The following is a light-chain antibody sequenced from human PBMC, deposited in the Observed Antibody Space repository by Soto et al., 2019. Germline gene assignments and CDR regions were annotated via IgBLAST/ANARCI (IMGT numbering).Light chain of an antibody. CDR3: QQYGSSPRT. CDR1: QSVRSSS. Sequence: EIVLTQSPGTLSLSPGERATLSCRASQSVRSSSLAWYQQKPGQAPRLLIYDASSRATGIPDRFSGSGSGTDFTLSISRLEPEDFAVYFCQQYGSSPRTFGQGTKV. J-gene: IGKJ1*01. CDR2: DAS. V-gene: IGKV3-20*01.